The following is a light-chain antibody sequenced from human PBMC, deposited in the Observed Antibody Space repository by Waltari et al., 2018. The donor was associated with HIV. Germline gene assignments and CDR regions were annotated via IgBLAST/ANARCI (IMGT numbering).Light chain of an antibody. CDR2: SHI. CDR1: RSNIGAGYF. V-gene: IGLV1-40*01. CDR3: QSYDSSLRASV. Sequence: QSALTQPPSVSGAPGQRVTIPCTGNRSNIGAGYFVHWYQHRPGTAPKLLVYSHIHRPSAVPDRFSGSKSGTSASLVITGLQAEDEADYYCQSYDSSLRASVFGGGTKLTVL. J-gene: IGLJ2*01.